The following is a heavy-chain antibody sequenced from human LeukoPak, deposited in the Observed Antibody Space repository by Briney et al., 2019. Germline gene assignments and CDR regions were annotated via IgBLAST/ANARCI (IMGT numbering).Heavy chain of an antibody. Sequence: PSETLSLTCTVSGGSISGNSYYWGWIRQPPGKGLEWIGSIYYSGSTYYNPSLKSRVTASMDTSKNQFSLKLSSVTAADTAMYYCARSSEATVAPIKRYLENWGQGTLVTVSS. D-gene: IGHD5-12*01. CDR1: GGSISGNSYY. CDR3: ARSSEATVAPIKRYLEN. CDR2: IYYSGST. V-gene: IGHV4-39*01. J-gene: IGHJ1*01.